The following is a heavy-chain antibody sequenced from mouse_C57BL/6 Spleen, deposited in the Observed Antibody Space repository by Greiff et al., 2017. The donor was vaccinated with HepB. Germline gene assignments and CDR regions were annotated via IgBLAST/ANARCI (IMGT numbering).Heavy chain of an antibody. CDR1: GYTFTSYW. V-gene: IGHV1-55*01. Sequence: QVQLQHPGAELVKPGASVKMSCKASGYTFTSYWITWVKQRPGQGLEWIGDIYPGSGSTNYNEKFKSKATLTVDTSSSTAYMQLSSLTSEDSAVYYCARSAVVAPHWYFDVWGTGTTVTVSS. D-gene: IGHD1-1*01. CDR3: ARSAVVAPHWYFDV. CDR2: IYPGSGST. J-gene: IGHJ1*03.